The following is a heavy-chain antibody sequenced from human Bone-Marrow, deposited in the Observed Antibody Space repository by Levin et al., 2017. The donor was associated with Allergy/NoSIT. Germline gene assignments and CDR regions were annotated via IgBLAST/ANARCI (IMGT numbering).Heavy chain of an antibody. Sequence: GGSLRLSCAASGFTFSSYSMNWVRQAPGKGLEWVSSISSSSSYIYYADSVKGRFTISRDNAKNSLYLQMNSLRAEDTAVYYCARGGNHTVTNDYWGQGTLVTVSS. D-gene: IGHD4-17*01. V-gene: IGHV3-21*01. CDR3: ARGGNHTVTNDY. J-gene: IGHJ4*02. CDR1: GFTFSSYS. CDR2: ISSSSSYI.